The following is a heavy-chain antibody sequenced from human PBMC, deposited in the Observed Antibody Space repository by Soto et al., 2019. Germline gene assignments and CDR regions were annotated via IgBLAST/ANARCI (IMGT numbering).Heavy chain of an antibody. CDR3: ARYCSSTSCYGGGAYYYGMDV. CDR1: GGSISSYY. D-gene: IGHD2-2*01. Sequence: QVQLQESGPGLVKPSETLSLTCTVSGGSISSYYWSWIRQPPGKGLEWIGYIYYSGTTNYNPSLKSRGTISVDPSKNQFSLKLSSVTAADTAVYYCARYCSSTSCYGGGAYYYGMDVWGQGTTVTVSS. J-gene: IGHJ6*02. V-gene: IGHV4-59*01. CDR2: IYYSGTT.